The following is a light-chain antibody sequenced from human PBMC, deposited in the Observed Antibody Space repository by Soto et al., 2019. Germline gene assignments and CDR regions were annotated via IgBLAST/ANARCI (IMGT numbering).Light chain of an antibody. Sequence: MTQSPSTLSVSPGERATLSCRASQSVSSNLAWYQQRPGQAPRLLIYDASSRATGIPDRFSGSGSGTDFTLTISRLEPEDFAVYYCQQYTDWPLTFGQGTKVDNK. CDR3: QQYTDWPLT. V-gene: IGKV3D-15*01. CDR2: DAS. J-gene: IGKJ1*01. CDR1: QSVSSN.